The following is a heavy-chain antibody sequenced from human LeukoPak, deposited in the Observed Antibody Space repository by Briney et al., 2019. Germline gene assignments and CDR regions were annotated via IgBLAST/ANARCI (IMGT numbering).Heavy chain of an antibody. D-gene: IGHD3-3*01. CDR2: ISSSSSYI. CDR1: GFTFSSYS. J-gene: IGHJ6*02. CDR3: ARDPDYDFWSGYYRGYYYYGMDV. Sequence: PGGSLRLSCAASGFTFSSYSMNWVRQAPGKELEWVSSISSSSSYIYYADSVKGRFTISRDNAKNSLYLQMNSLRAEDTAVYYCARDPDYDFWSGYYRGYYYYGMDVWGQGTTVTVSS. V-gene: IGHV3-21*01.